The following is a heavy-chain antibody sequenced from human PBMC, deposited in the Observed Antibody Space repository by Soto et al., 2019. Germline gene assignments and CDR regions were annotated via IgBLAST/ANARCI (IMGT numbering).Heavy chain of an antibody. J-gene: IGHJ6*02. CDR2: INPNSGGT. D-gene: IGHD2-15*01. V-gene: IGHV1-2*04. Sequence: ASVKVSCKASGYTFTGYYMHWVRQAPGQGLEWMGWINPNSGGTNYAQKFQGWVTMTRDTSISTAYMELSRMRSEDTAVYYCARGMDIVVVVAATPGYYSGMDXWGQGTTVTVSS. CDR3: ARGMDIVVVVAATPGYYSGMDX. CDR1: GYTFTGYY.